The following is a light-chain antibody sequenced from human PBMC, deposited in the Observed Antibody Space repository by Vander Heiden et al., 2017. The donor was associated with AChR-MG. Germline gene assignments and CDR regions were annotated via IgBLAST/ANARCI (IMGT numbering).Light chain of an antibody. CDR2: DAS. CDR1: QSVSSY. Sequence: EIVLTQSPATLSLSPGERATLPCRASQSVSSYLAWYQQKPGQAPRLLIYDASNRATGIPARFSGSGSGTDFTLTISSLEPEDSAVYYCQQRSNWPPYTFGQGTKLEIK. J-gene: IGKJ2*01. CDR3: QQRSNWPPYT. V-gene: IGKV3-11*01.